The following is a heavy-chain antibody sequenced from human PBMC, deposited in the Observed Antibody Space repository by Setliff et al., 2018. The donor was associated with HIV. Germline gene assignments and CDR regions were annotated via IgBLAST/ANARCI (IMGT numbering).Heavy chain of an antibody. J-gene: IGHJ4*02. CDR2: INTETGKS. CDR3: ARVGSSWSTFDY. D-gene: IGHD6-13*01. CDR1: GYTLTTYA. Sequence: GASVKVSCKASGYTLTTYAISWVRQAPGQGLEWMGWINTETGKSAYAQGFTGRFVFSSDTSVSTAYLQINSLKAEDTATYYCARVGSSWSTFDYWGQGALVTVSS. V-gene: IGHV7-4-1*02.